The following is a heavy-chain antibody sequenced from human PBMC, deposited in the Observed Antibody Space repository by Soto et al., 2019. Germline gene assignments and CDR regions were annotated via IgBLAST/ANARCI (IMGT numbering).Heavy chain of an antibody. CDR2: IYYSGST. CDR1: GGSISSGGYY. V-gene: IGHV4-31*03. CDR3: ARDRGYCSGGSCYNWFDP. J-gene: IGHJ5*02. D-gene: IGHD2-15*01. Sequence: QVQLQESGPGLVKPSQTLSLICTVSGGSISSGGYYWSWIRQHPGKGLEWMGYIYYSGSTYYNPSLRSRVTISVDTSKNQFSLKLSYVPAADTAGYYCARDRGYCSGGSCYNWFDPWGQGTLVTVSS.